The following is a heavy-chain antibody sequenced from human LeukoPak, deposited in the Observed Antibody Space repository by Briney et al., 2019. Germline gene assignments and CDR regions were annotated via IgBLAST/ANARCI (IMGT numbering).Heavy chain of an antibody. D-gene: IGHD3-22*01. CDR1: GFTFSSYS. J-gene: IGHJ4*02. CDR2: ISSSSSYI. Sequence: GGSLRLSCAASGFTFSSYSMNWVRQAPGKGLEWVSSISSSSSYIYYADSVKGRFTISRDNAKNSLYLQMNSLRAEDTAVYYCARAPDSSGKVDYWGQGTLATVSS. V-gene: IGHV3-21*01. CDR3: ARAPDSSGKVDY.